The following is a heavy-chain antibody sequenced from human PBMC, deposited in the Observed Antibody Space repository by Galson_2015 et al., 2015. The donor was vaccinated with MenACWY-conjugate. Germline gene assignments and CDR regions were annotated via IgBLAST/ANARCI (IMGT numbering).Heavy chain of an antibody. CDR1: GFSFGDSA. V-gene: IGHV3-73*01. J-gene: IGHJ4*02. CDR2: IRSKINNYAT. Sequence: SLRLSCAASGFSFGDSAIHWVRQASGKGLEWVGRIRSKINNYATAYAASVKGRFTISRDDSKNTAYLQMSDLKTEDTAMYYCTRYPREAEPFDCWGQGTLVTVSS. CDR3: TRYPREAEPFDC. D-gene: IGHD5-24*01.